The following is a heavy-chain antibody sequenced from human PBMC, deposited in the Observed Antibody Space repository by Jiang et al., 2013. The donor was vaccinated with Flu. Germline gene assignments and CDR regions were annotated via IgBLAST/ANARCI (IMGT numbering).Heavy chain of an antibody. D-gene: IGHD3-9*01. Sequence: GPGLVKPSETLSLTCTVSGGSISSYYWSWIRQPPGKGLEWIGYIYYSGSTNYNPSLKSRVTISVDTSKNQFSLKLSSVTAADTAMYYCARARYSPNWFDPWGQGTLVTVSS. CDR3: ARARYSPNWFDP. CDR1: GGSISSYY. CDR2: IYYSGST. V-gene: IGHV4-59*01. J-gene: IGHJ5*02.